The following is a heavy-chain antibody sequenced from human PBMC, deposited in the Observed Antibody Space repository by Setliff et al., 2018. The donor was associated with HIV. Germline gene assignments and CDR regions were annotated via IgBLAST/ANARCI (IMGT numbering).Heavy chain of an antibody. CDR1: NGSFSGYY. CDR3: AAWGPRYSYAPYFFDS. D-gene: IGHD3-16*01. V-gene: IGHV4-34*01. J-gene: IGHJ4*02. Sequence: PSETLSLTCAVYNGSFSGYYWTWIRQPPGKGLEWIGEINPSGSTNYRPSLKSRVTISVDASRNQFSLRLASVTAADTAVYYCAAWGPRYSYAPYFFDSWGQGTLVTVSS. CDR2: INPSGST.